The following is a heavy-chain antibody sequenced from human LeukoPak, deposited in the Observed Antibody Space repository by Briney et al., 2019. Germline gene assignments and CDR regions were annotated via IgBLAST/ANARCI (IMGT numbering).Heavy chain of an antibody. J-gene: IGHJ5*02. CDR2: ISNSGTT. CDR1: GGSINDYY. D-gene: IGHD4-17*01. V-gene: IGHV4-59*01. CDR3: ARVVRGAVTSNCFDP. Sequence: SETLSLTCTVSGGSINDYYWTWIQQAPGKGLEWLGYISNSGTTDYNPSLKSRVTMSVDTSKNEFSLKVTSVTAADTAMYYCARVVRGAVTSNCFDPWGQGTLVTVSS.